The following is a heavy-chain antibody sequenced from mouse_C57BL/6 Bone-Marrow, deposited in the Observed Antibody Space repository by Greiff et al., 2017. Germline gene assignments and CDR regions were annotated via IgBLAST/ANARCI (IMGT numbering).Heavy chain of an antibody. CDR2: INPNNGGT. D-gene: IGHD2-2*01. CDR1: GYTFTDYY. CDR3: ARSYGYAWVAY. V-gene: IGHV1-26*01. Sequence: VQLQQSGPELVKPGASVKISCKASGYTFTDYYMNWVKQSHGKSLEWIGDINPNNGGTSYNQKFKGKATLTVDKSSSTAYMELRSLTSEDSAVYYCARSYGYAWVAYWGQGTLVTVSA. J-gene: IGHJ3*01.